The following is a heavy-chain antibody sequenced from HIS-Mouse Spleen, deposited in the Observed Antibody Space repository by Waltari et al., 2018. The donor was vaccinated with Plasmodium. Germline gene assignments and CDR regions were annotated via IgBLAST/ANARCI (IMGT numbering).Heavy chain of an antibody. D-gene: IGHD2-2*01. V-gene: IGHV4-59*01. J-gene: IGHJ3*02. CDR1: GCSISSYY. CDR2: SYYSGIT. Sequence: QVQLQESGPGLVKPSETLSLTCTVSGCSISSYYWSWIRQPPGKGLEWIGYSYYSGITNNHPSPKVGVTIAVETSKNQFSLKLSSVTAADTAVYYCARDCSSTSCLDAFDIWGQGTMVTVSS. CDR3: ARDCSSTSCLDAFDI.